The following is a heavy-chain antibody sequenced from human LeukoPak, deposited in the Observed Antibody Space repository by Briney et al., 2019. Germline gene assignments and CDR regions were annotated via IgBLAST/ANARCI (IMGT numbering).Heavy chain of an antibody. CDR2: INPSGGST. D-gene: IGHD3-10*01. CDR1: GYTFTSYY. J-gene: IGHJ4*02. Sequence: ASVKVSCKASGYTFTSYYMHWVRQAPGQGLEWMGIINPSGGSTNYAQKFQGRVTMTRDTSTSTVYMELSSLRSEDTAVYYCAMGETFGPFDYWGQGTLVTVSS. CDR3: AMGETFGPFDY. V-gene: IGHV1-46*01.